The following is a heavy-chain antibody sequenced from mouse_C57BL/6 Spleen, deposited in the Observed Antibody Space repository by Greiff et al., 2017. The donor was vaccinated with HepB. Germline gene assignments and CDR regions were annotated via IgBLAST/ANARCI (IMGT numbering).Heavy chain of an antibody. CDR3: ASIYYGNYEFAY. J-gene: IGHJ3*01. V-gene: IGHV1-80*01. CDR2: IYPGDGDT. CDR1: GYAFSSYW. Sequence: VKLQESGAELVKPGASVKISCKASGYAFSSYWMNWVKQRPGKGLEWIGQIYPGDGDTNYNGKFKGKATLTADKSSSTAYMQLSSLTSEDSAVYFCASIYYGNYEFAYWGQGTLVTVSA. D-gene: IGHD2-1*01.